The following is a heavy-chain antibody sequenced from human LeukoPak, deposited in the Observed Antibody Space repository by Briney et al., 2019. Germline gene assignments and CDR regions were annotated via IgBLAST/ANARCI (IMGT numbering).Heavy chain of an antibody. J-gene: IGHJ4*02. Sequence: PSETLSLTCTVSGGSISSSSYYWAWVRQPPGKGLEWIGSIYYSGNTYYNASLKSQVSISIDTSKNQFSLRLTPVTAADTAVYYCARQTGSGLFILPGGQGTLVTVSS. CDR3: ARQTGSGLFILP. D-gene: IGHD3/OR15-3a*01. CDR2: IYYSGNT. CDR1: GGSISSSSYY. V-gene: IGHV4-39*01.